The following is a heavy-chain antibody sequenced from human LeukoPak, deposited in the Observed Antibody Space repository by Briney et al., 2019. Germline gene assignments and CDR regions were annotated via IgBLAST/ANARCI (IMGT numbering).Heavy chain of an antibody. CDR2: IYYSGST. D-gene: IGHD5-24*01. J-gene: IGHJ4*02. CDR3: ARRARWAQDFDY. CDR1: GGSMNNYY. Sequence: SETLSLTRTVSGGSMNNYYWSWIRQPPGKGLEWIAYIYYSGSTSYNPSLKSRVTISVDTSKNQFSLRLSSVTAADTAVYYCARRARWAQDFDYWGQGTLVTVSS. V-gene: IGHV4-59*08.